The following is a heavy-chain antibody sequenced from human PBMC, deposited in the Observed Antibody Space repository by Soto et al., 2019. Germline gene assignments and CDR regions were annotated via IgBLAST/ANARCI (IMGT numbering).Heavy chain of an antibody. Sequence: GESLKISCAASGFTFSRYSMNWVRQAPGKGLEWVSSISSSSSYIYYADSVKGRFTISRDNAKNSLYLQMNSLRAEYTAVFYCATPVISIVVPITEDNWGQGTLVTVSS. CDR3: ATPVISIVVPITEDN. V-gene: IGHV3-21*01. D-gene: IGHD3-22*01. CDR2: ISSSSSYI. J-gene: IGHJ4*02. CDR1: GFTFSRYS.